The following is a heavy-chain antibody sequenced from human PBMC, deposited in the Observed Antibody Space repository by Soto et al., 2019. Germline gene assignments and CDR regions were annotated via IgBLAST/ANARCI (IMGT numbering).Heavy chain of an antibody. V-gene: IGHV4-34*01. D-gene: IGHD3-3*01. CDR2: INHSGST. CDR3: AREREGGVVTQTPFDY. Sequence: QVQLQQWGAGLLKPSETLSLTCAVYGGSFSGYYWSWIRQPPGKGLEWIGEINHSGSTNYNPSLKSRVTISVDTSKNQFSLKLSSVTAADTAVYYCAREREGGVVTQTPFDYWGQGTLVTVSS. J-gene: IGHJ4*02. CDR1: GGSFSGYY.